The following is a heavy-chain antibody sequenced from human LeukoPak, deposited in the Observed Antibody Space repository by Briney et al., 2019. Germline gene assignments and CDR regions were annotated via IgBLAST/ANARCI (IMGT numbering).Heavy chain of an antibody. Sequence: ASVKVSCKASGYTFTSYYMHWVRQAPGQGLEWMGWINPNSGGTNYAQKFQGRVTMTRDTSISTAYMELSRLRSDDTAVYYCATTVVTRPNYYYYYMDVWGKGTTVTVSS. CDR1: GYTFTSYY. D-gene: IGHD4-23*01. J-gene: IGHJ6*03. CDR2: INPNSGGT. V-gene: IGHV1-2*02. CDR3: ATTVVTRPNYYYYYMDV.